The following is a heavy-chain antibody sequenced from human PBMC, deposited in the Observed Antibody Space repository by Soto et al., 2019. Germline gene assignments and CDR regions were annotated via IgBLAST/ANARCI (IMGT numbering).Heavy chain of an antibody. CDR3: ARVVGDGVAASSPEQHYYYYGMDV. CDR2: IYYSGST. J-gene: IGHJ6*02. CDR1: GGSISSYY. V-gene: IGHV4-59*01. Sequence: PSETLSLTCTVSGGSISSYYWSWIRQPPGKGLEWIGYIYYSGSTNYSPSLKSRVTISVDTSKNQFSLKLSSVTAADTAVYYCARVVGDGVAASSPEQHYYYYGMDVWGQGTTVTVSS. D-gene: IGHD2-15*01.